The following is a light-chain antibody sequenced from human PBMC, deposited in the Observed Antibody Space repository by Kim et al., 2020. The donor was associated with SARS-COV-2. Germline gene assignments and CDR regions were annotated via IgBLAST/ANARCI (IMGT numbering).Light chain of an antibody. CDR1: QSVSSN. CDR2: GAS. Sequence: SPGERATLSGRASQSVSSNLAWYQQKPGQAPRLLIYGASTRATGIPARFSGSVSGTEFTLTISSLQSEDFAVYYCQQYNNWPPFTFGPGTKVDIK. V-gene: IGKV3-15*01. J-gene: IGKJ3*01. CDR3: QQYNNWPPFT.